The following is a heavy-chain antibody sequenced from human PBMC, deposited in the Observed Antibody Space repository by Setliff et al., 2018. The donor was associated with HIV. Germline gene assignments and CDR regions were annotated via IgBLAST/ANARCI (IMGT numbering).Heavy chain of an antibody. CDR1: GGSISSHY. D-gene: IGHD3-22*01. V-gene: IGHV4-59*11. CDR2: IYYSGST. J-gene: IGHJ1*01. Sequence: LSLTCTVSGGSISSHYWSWIRQPPGKGLEWIGYIYYSGSTNYNPSLKSRVIMSVDTSKNHFSLRLTCVTAADTAVYYCARGGGSSYLYHSRGSEYFQYWGQGALVTVSS. CDR3: ARGGGSSYLYHSRGSEYFQY.